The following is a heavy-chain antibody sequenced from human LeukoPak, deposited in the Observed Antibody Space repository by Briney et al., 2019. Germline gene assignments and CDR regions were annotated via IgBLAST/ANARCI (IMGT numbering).Heavy chain of an antibody. CDR2: INPNSGGT. CDR3: ARSEGVYCSSTSCYGRNWFDP. CDR1: GYTFTGYY. D-gene: IGHD2-2*01. Sequence: ASVKVSCKASGYTFTGYYMHWVRQAPGQGLEWMGWINPNSGGTNYAQKFQGRVTMTRDTSISTAYMELSRLRSDDTAVYYCARSEGVYCSSTSCYGRNWFDPWGQGTLVTVSS. J-gene: IGHJ5*02. V-gene: IGHV1-2*02.